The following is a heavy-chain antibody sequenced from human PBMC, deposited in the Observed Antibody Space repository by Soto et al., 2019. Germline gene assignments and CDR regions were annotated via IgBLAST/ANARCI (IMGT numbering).Heavy chain of an antibody. CDR2: IYWNDDK. D-gene: IGHD3-9*01. J-gene: IGHJ4*02. V-gene: IGHV2-5*01. Sequence: QITLKESGPTLVKPTQTLTLTCTFSGFSLSTSGVGVGWIRQPPGKALEWLALIYWNDDKRYSPSLKSRLTNTMDTYKNQVVLTMTNMDPLDTATYYCARADILTCYYNSGEYFDYWGQGTLVNVSS. CDR3: ARADILTCYYNSGEYFDY. CDR1: GFSLSTSGVG.